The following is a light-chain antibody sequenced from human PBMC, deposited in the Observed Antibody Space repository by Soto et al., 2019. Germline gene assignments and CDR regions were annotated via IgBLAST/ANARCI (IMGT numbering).Light chain of an antibody. Sequence: EIVLTQSPGTLSLSPGERATLSCRASQSVSSSYLAWYQPKPGQAPRLLIYGASSRATGIPDRFSGSGSGTDFTLTISRLEPEGFAVYYCQQYGSSRFTFGPGTKVDIK. CDR1: QSVSSSY. J-gene: IGKJ3*01. CDR2: GAS. CDR3: QQYGSSRFT. V-gene: IGKV3-20*01.